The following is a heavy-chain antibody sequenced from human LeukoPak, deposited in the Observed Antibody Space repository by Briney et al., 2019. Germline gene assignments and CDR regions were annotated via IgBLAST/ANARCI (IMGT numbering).Heavy chain of an antibody. D-gene: IGHD3-16*01. Sequence: SETLSLTCTVSGGSISSYYWSWIRQPPGKGLEWIGYIYYSGSTNYNPSLKSRVTISVDTSKNQFSLKLSSVTAADTAVYYCARETHSGGSPFFDYWGQGTLVTVSS. CDR3: ARETHSGGSPFFDY. CDR2: IYYSGST. CDR1: GGSISSYY. J-gene: IGHJ4*02. V-gene: IGHV4-59*01.